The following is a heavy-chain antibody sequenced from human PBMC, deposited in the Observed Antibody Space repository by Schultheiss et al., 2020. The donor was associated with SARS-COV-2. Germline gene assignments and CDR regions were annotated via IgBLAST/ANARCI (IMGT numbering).Heavy chain of an antibody. V-gene: IGHV3-74*01. CDR3: ARPLTGGQFKSHTWFDP. CDR2: INSDGSST. D-gene: IGHD1-26*01. J-gene: IGHJ5*02. Sequence: GESLKISCAASGFTFSSYWMHWVRQAPGKGLVWVSRINSDGSSTSYADSVKGRFTISRDNARNTVYLQMHSLRAEDTAIYYCARPLTGGQFKSHTWFDPWGQGTLVTVSS. CDR1: GFTFSSYW.